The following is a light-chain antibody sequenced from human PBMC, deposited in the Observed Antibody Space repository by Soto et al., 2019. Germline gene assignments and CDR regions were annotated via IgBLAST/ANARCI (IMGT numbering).Light chain of an antibody. Sequence: QSALTQVASVPGSPGQSITISCTGTSSDVGGRDFVSWYQQHPGKAPKLIIYNVNYRPSGVSDRFSGSKSGNTASLTISGLQADDEADYYCSSYTNTATVVFGGGTKLTVL. J-gene: IGLJ3*02. V-gene: IGLV2-14*03. CDR3: SSYTNTATVV. CDR1: SSDVGGRDF. CDR2: NVN.